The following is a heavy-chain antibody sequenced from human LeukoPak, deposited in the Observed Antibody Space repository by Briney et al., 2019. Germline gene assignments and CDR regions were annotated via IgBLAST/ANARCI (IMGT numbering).Heavy chain of an antibody. Sequence: GGSLRLSCVGSGFTFSSYGMHWVRQAPGKGLEWVAFIRYDGRNEYHGDSVKGRFTISRDNSKNTLYLQMNSLRAEDTAVYYCAKEDYYDSSGNPGGYWGQGTLVTVSS. V-gene: IGHV3-30*02. J-gene: IGHJ4*02. CDR3: AKEDYYDSSGNPGGY. D-gene: IGHD3-22*01. CDR2: IRYDGRNE. CDR1: GFTFSSYG.